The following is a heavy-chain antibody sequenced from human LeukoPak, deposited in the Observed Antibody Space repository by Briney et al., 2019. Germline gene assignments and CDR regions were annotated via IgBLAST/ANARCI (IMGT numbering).Heavy chain of an antibody. CDR1: GFTFSNAW. CDR2: ISSSSSTI. Sequence: GGSLRLSCAASGFTFSNAWMSWVRQAPGKGLEWVSYISSSSSTIYYADSVKGRFTISRDNAKNSLYLQMNSLRAEDTAVYYCARVQDHYDFWSGKTQLGLIDYWGQGTLVTVSS. V-gene: IGHV3-48*01. J-gene: IGHJ4*02. CDR3: ARVQDHYDFWSGKTQLGLIDY. D-gene: IGHD3-3*01.